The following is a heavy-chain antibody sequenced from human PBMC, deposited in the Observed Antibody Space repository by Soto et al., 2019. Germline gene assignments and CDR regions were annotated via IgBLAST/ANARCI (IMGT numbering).Heavy chain of an antibody. Sequence: QIQLVQSGAEVKKPGASVKISCKASGYTFTKFAMHWVRQAPGQSLEWIGLINAGNGNTKYSQKFQGRVTITRDTSATIAYMELSSLRSEETAVYYCARGGNEWSSSSFRDYWGQGTLVTVSS. CDR3: ARGGNEWSSSSFRDY. CDR1: GYTFTKFA. CDR2: INAGNGNT. D-gene: IGHD6-6*01. V-gene: IGHV1-3*01. J-gene: IGHJ4*02.